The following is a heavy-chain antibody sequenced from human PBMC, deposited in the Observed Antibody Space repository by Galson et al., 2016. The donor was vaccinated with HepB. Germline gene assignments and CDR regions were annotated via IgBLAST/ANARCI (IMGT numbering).Heavy chain of an antibody. V-gene: IGHV5-10-1*01. J-gene: IGHJ4*02. CDR3: ARLLYSNGWSLDY. D-gene: IGHD6-13*01. Sequence: QSGAEVKKPGESLRISCKGTGYSFTSYWISWVRQMPGKGLEWMGRLDPSDSYSNYSPSFQGHVTSSADKSVSTAYLQWSSLKASDSAIYYCARLLYSNGWSLDYWGQGTLVTVSS. CDR1: GYSFTSYW. CDR2: LDPSDSYS.